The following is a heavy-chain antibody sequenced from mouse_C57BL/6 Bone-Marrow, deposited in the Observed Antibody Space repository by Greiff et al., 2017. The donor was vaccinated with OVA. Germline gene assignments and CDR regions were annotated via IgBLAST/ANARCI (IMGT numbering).Heavy chain of an antibody. CDR2: ISSGGSYT. CDR1: GFTFSSYG. V-gene: IGHV5-6*01. D-gene: IGHD2-2*01. Sequence: EVKLVESGGDLVKPGGSLKLSCAASGFTFSSYGMSWVRQTPDKRLEWVATISSGGSYTYYPDSVKGRFTISRDNAKNTLYLQMSSLKSEDTAVYYCARLPSMVTTGYWGQGTTLTVSS. J-gene: IGHJ2*01. CDR3: ARLPSMVTTGY.